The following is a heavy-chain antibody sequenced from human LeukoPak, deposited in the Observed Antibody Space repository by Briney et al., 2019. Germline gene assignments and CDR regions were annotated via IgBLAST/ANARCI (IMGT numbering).Heavy chain of an antibody. CDR3: ARGGLSTTVTRHLDY. Sequence: SGGSLRLSCAASAFTFSRYSMNWVRQAPGKGLEWVSVISYSGGTTSYADSVKGRFTISRDNSKDTLYLQMNSLRAEDTAVYYCARGGLSTTVTRHLDYWGQGTLVTVSS. J-gene: IGHJ4*02. CDR1: AFTFSRYS. V-gene: IGHV3-23*01. CDR2: ISYSGGTT. D-gene: IGHD1-1*01.